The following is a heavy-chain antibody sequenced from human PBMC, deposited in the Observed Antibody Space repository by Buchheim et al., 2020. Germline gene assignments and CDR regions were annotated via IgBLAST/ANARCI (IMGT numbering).Heavy chain of an antibody. CDR1: GGSISSGSYY. J-gene: IGHJ4*02. D-gene: IGHD5-18*01. CDR3: AREKLWGLDY. Sequence: QVQLQESGPGLVKPSQTLSLTCTVSGGSISSGSYYWSWIRQPAGKGLEWIGRIYTSGSTNYNPSLKSRVTISVDTSKNQFSLKLSSVTAADTAVYYCAREKLWGLDYWGQGTL. CDR2: IYTSGST. V-gene: IGHV4-61*02.